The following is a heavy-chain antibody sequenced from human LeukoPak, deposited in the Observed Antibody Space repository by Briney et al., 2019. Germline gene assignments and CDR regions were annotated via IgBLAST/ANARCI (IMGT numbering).Heavy chain of an antibody. D-gene: IGHD6-13*01. CDR1: GGFLGSYY. CDR2: ILYSDST. V-gene: IGHV4-59*08. Sequence: TSETLSPTCTVSGGFLGSYYWSWVRQSPGKAPEWIGFILYSDSTNYNPSLKSRVSLSVDTSKRQIFLRLTSVSAADTAVYYCARHQMAGYSSSCNDHWGQGILVTVSS. CDR3: ARHQMAGYSSSCNDH. J-gene: IGHJ5*02.